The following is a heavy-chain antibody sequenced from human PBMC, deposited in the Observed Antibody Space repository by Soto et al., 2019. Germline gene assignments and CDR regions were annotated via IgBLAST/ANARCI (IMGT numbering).Heavy chain of an antibody. J-gene: IGHJ1*01. D-gene: IGHD3-16*01. CDR1: GYTFTSYA. Sequence: QVQLVQSGAEEKKPGASVRVSCKASGYTFTSYAMHWVRQAPGQRLEWMGWINAGNGNTKYSQKFKGRVTITTDTSASTASMELSSLRSAVTAVYYCARCYGAPADNSQHWGQGTLVTVAS. CDR2: INAGNGNT. V-gene: IGHV1-3*05. CDR3: ARCYGAPADNSQH.